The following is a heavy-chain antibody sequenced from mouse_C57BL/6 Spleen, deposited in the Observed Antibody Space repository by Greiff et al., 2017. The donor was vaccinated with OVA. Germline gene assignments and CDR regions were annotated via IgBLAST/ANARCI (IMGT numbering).Heavy chain of an antibody. J-gene: IGHJ2*01. D-gene: IGHD2-1*01. CDR1: GYTFTDYY. CDR2: INPYNGGT. CDR3: AAVYGNYDDY. V-gene: IGHV1-19*01. Sequence: VQLQQSGPVLVKPGASVKMSCKASGYTFTDYYMNWVKQSHGKSLEWIGVINPYNGGTSYNQKFKGKATLTVDKSSSTAYMELNSLTSEDSAVYYCAAVYGNYDDYWGQGTTLTVSS.